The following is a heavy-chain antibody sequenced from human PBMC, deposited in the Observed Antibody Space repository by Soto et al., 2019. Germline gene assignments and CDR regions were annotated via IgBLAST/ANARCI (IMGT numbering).Heavy chain of an antibody. CDR1: GGTFSSYA. CDR3: ARGGYSSTWSNLLDRSGLDV. D-gene: IGHD6-13*01. Sequence: GASVKVSCKTSGGTFSSYAINWVRQAPGQGLEWMGGIVPLFRTTNYAQKFQGRVTITADTSTYTVYMELSELRSGDTAVYYCARGGYSSTWSNLLDRSGLDVWGQGTTVTVPS. V-gene: IGHV1-69*06. CDR2: IVPLFRTT. J-gene: IGHJ6*02.